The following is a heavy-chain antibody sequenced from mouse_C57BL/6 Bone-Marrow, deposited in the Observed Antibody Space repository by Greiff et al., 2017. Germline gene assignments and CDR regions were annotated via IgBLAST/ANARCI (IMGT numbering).Heavy chain of an antibody. D-gene: IGHD2-3*01. CDR3: ARSALYDGYAMDY. CDR2: IDPANGNT. Sequence: EVQLKQSVAELVRPGASVKLSCTASGFNIKNTYMHWVKQRPEQGLEWIGRIDPANGNTKYAPKFPGKATITADTSSNTAYLQLSSLTSEDTAIYYCARSALYDGYAMDYWGQGTSVTVSS. CDR1: GFNIKNTY. V-gene: IGHV14-3*01. J-gene: IGHJ4*01.